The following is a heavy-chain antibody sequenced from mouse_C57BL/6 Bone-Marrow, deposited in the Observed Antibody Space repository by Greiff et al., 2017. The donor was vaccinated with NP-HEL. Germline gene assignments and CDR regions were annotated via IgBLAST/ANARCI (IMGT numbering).Heavy chain of an antibody. J-gene: IGHJ4*01. CDR3: ARSSTTVHAMDY. D-gene: IGHD1-1*01. CDR1: GYTFTDYY. V-gene: IGHV1-76*01. Sequence: QVQLQQSGAELVRPGASVKLSCKASGYTFTDYYINWVKQRPGQGLEWIARIYPGSGNTYYNEKFKGEATLTAEKSSSTAYMQLSSLTSEDSAVYFCARSSTTVHAMDYWGQGTSVTVSS. CDR2: IYPGSGNT.